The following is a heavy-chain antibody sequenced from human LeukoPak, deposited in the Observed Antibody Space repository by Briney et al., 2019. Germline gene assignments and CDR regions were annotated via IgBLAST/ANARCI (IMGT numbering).Heavy chain of an antibody. V-gene: IGHV6-1*01. CDR2: TYYRSKWYN. CDR1: GDSVSSNSAA. Sequence: PSQTLSLTCAISGDSVSSNSAAWSWIRRSPSRGLEWLGRTYYRSKWYNNYAVSVKSRITINPDTSKNQFSLQLNSVTPEDAGEYYCAGEAGSDPSRYFHHWGQGTLVTVSS. D-gene: IGHD6-19*01. CDR3: AGEAGSDPSRYFHH. J-gene: IGHJ1*01.